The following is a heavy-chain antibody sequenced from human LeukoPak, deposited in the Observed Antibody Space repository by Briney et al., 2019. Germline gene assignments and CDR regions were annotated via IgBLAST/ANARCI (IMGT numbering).Heavy chain of an antibody. D-gene: IGHD4-17*01. CDR3: ARGVTEGDGDDYYYYYGMDV. J-gene: IGHJ6*02. Sequence: PGGSLRLPCAASGFTFSSYAMSWVRQAPGKGLEGVSAISGSGGSTYYADSVKGRFTISRDNSKNTLYLQMNSLRAEDTAVYYCARGVTEGDGDDYYYYYGMDVWGQGTTVTVSS. CDR2: ISGSGGST. V-gene: IGHV3-23*01. CDR1: GFTFSSYA.